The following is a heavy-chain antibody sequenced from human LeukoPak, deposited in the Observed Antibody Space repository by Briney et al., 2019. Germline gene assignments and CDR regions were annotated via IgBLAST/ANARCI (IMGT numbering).Heavy chain of an antibody. J-gene: IGHJ4*02. CDR1: EFNFSAYG. D-gene: IGHD3-10*01. Sequence: GGSLRLSCAASEFNFSAYGMCWVRQAPCKGLEWVAIIRYDGSTKFYADSVKGRFTISRDNSKNTLYLQMNSLRLEDTAVYYCVREGGYGSGSQGTFDSWGQGTLVTVSS. CDR2: IRYDGSTK. CDR3: VREGGYGSGSQGTFDS. V-gene: IGHV3-30*02.